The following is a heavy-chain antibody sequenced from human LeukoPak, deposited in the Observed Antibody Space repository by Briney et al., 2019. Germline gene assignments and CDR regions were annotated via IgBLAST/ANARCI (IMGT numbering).Heavy chain of an antibody. J-gene: IGHJ6*03. CDR1: GGSISSGDYY. CDR2: IYFSGST. CDR3: ARTVLRFLEWLPPRPYYYYMDV. V-gene: IGHV4-30-4*08. D-gene: IGHD3-3*01. Sequence: SETLSLTCTVSGGSISSGDYYWSWIRQPPGKGLEWIGYIYFSGSTYYNPSLKSRVTISVDTSKNQFSLKLSSVTAADTAVYYCARTVLRFLEWLPPRPYYYYMDVWGKGTTVTVSS.